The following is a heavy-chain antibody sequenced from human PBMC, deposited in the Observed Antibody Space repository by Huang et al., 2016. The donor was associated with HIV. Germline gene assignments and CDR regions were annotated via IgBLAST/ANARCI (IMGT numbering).Heavy chain of an antibody. J-gene: IGHJ4*02. CDR1: GFTFINAW. D-gene: IGHD1-26*01. CDR3: TSYFMVGADY. CDR2: IKSNSVGGTT. Sequence: EVQLVESGGGLMKPGGSLRLSCAASGFTFINAWMSWVRHAPGKGLGWVGRIKSNSVGGTTDYAAPGKGRFTISRDDSKNMLYLHMNSLKTEDSALYYCTSYFMVGADYWGQGTLVTVSS. V-gene: IGHV3-15*01.